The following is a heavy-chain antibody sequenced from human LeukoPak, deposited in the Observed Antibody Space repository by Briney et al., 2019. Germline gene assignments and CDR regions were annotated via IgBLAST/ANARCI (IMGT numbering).Heavy chain of an antibody. CDR1: GGTFSSYA. CDR2: IIPIFGTA. CDR3: ARGLVGAATYYYYYYMDV. V-gene: IGHV1-69*13. J-gene: IGHJ6*03. Sequence: SVKVSCKASGGTFSSYAISWVRQAPGQGLEWMGGIIPIFGTANYAQKFQGRVTITADESTSTAYMELSSLRSEDTAVYYCARGLVGAATYYYYYYMDVWGKGTTVTVPS. D-gene: IGHD1-26*01.